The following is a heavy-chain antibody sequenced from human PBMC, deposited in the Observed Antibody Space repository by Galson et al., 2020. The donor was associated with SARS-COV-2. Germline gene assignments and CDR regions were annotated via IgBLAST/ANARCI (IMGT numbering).Heavy chain of an antibody. CDR2: MNPNSGNT. Sequence: ASVKVSCKASGYTFTSYDINWVRQATGQGLEWMGWMNPNSGNTGYAQKFQGRVTMTRNTSISTAYMELSSLRSEDTAVYYCARLYDYGSGIPFDWYYYGMDVWGQGTTVTVSS. D-gene: IGHD3-10*01. CDR1: GYTFTSYD. V-gene: IGHV1-8*01. CDR3: ARLYDYGSGIPFDWYYYGMDV. J-gene: IGHJ6*02.